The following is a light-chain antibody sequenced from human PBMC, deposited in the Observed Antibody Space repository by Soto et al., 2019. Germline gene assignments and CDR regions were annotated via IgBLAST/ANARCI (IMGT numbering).Light chain of an antibody. CDR3: QTWDTGIGV. Sequence: QLVLTQSPSASASLGASVKLTCTLNSGHTTYAITWHQQQPDKGPRYLMKLNGDGSHTKGDGIPDRFSGSSSGAERYLTISSLQSEDEAEYYCQTWDTGIGVFGGGTKVTVL. V-gene: IGLV4-69*01. CDR2: LNGDGSH. J-gene: IGLJ3*02. CDR1: SGHTTYA.